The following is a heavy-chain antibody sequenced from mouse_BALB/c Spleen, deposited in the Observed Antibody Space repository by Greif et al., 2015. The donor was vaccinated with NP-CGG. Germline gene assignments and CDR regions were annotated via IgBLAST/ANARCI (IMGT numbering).Heavy chain of an antibody. D-gene: IGHD2-1*01. CDR1: GFTFSSFG. J-gene: IGHJ2*01. CDR3: ARCNYLLDY. V-gene: IGHV5-17*02. Sequence: EVKVVESGGGLVQPGGSRKLSCAASGFTFSSFGMHWVRQAPEKGLEWVAYISSGSSTIYYADTVKGRFTISRDNPKNTLFLQMTSLRSEDTAMYYCARCNYLLDYWGQGTTLTVSS. CDR2: ISSGSSTI.